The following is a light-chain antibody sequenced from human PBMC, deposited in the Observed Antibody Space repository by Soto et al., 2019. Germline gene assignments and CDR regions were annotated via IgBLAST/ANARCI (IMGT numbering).Light chain of an antibody. CDR2: DAS. V-gene: IGKV3-11*01. J-gene: IGKJ5*01. CDR1: QSVSSY. Sequence: EIVLTQSPATLSLSQGVRATLSGRASQSVSSYLAWYQQKPGQAPRLLIYDASNRATGIPVRFSGSGSGTDFTLTISSLEPEDFALYYCQQRNNWPITFGLGTRLENK. CDR3: QQRNNWPIT.